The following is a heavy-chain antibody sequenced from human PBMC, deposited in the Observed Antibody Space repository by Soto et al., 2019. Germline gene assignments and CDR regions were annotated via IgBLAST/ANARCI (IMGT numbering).Heavy chain of an antibody. D-gene: IGHD2-15*01. CDR2: IVVGSGNT. J-gene: IGHJ6*02. CDR1: GFTFTSSA. CDR3: AANRGGYYYYGMDV. Sequence: QMQLVQSGPEVKKPGTSVKVSCKASGFTFTSSAVQWVRQARGQRLEWIGWIVVGSGNTNYAQKFQERVTITRDMSTSTAYMELSSLRSEDTAVYYCAANRGGYYYYGMDVWGQGTTVTVSS. V-gene: IGHV1-58*01.